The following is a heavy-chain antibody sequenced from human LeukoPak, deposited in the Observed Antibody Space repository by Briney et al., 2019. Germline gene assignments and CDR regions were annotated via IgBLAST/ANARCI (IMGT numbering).Heavy chain of an antibody. V-gene: IGHV1-8*01. CDR3: ARGQTGYNYVDY. CDR1: GYTFTSYD. Sequence: ASVKVSCTASGYTFTSYDIIWVRQATGQGLKWMGWMYPNNGNSGFAQKFQGRVTMTRNTSISTAYMELSSLRSEDTAVYYCARGQTGYNYVDYWGQGTLVTVSS. CDR2: MYPNNGNS. D-gene: IGHD5-24*01. J-gene: IGHJ4*02.